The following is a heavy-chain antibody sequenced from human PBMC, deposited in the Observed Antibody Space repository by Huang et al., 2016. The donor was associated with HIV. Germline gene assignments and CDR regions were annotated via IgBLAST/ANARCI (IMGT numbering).Heavy chain of an antibody. CDR2: IYPGDSGT. J-gene: IGHJ4*02. CDR1: GYSFTSYW. CDR3: ARPGGSWYYFDY. Sequence: EVQLVQSGAEVKKPGESLKISFKGSGYSFTSYWIGGVRRMHGKVLEGMGIIYPGDSGTRYSPSFQGQVTIAADRSIGAAYQQWSSLKASDTAMYYCARPGGSWYYFDYWGQGTLVTVSS. V-gene: IGHV5-51*01. D-gene: IGHD6-13*01.